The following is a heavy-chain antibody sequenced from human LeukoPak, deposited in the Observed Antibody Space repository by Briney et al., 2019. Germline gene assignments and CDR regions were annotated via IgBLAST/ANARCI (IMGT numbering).Heavy chain of an antibody. J-gene: IGHJ4*02. Sequence: GGSLRLSRAASGFTFSGFGMHWVRQAPGKGLEWVAFIQYERSDKYYSDSVWGRFTISRDNSKNTLYLQMSSLRPEDTAIYYCAKDRDQLIDYWGQGTLVTVSS. CDR3: AKDRDQLIDY. CDR1: GFTFSGFG. D-gene: IGHD1-1*01. CDR2: IQYERSDK. V-gene: IGHV3-30*02.